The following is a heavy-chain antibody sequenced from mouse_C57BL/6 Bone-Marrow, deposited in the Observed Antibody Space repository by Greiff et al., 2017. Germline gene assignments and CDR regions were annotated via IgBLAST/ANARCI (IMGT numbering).Heavy chain of an antibody. J-gene: IGHJ1*03. CDR3: AKDYYGSSYWYFAV. V-gene: IGHV2-5*01. CDR2: IWRGGST. D-gene: IGHD1-1*01. Sequence: VMLVESGPGLVQPSQSLSITCTVSGFSLTSYGVHWVRQSPGKGLEWLGVIWRGGSTDYNAAFMSRLSITKDNSKSQVFFKMNSLQADDTAIYYCAKDYYGSSYWYFAVWGTGTTVTVSS. CDR1: GFSLTSYG.